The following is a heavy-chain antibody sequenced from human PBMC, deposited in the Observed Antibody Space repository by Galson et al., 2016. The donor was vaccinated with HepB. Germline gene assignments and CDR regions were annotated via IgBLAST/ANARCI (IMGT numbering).Heavy chain of an antibody. D-gene: IGHD3-10*01. V-gene: IGHV3-23*01. Sequence: SLRLSCAASGFTLSTYAMSWVRQAPGKGLEWVSGISGSGGSTYYADSVKGRFTISRDNSKNTLYLQMNSQRAEDTAVYYCAKGAYYGSSILYGMDVWGQGTTVTVSS. CDR3: AKGAYYGSSILYGMDV. CDR2: ISGSGGST. J-gene: IGHJ6*02. CDR1: GFTLSTYA.